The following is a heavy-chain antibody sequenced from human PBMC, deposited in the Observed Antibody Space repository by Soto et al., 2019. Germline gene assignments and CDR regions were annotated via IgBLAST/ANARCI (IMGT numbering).Heavy chain of an antibody. J-gene: IGHJ6*02. CDR1: GYSFTSYW. CDR2: IYPGDSDT. CDR3: ARIPQYCSGGSCYSGTYYYYYGMDV. D-gene: IGHD2-15*01. Sequence: GESLKISCKGSGYSFTSYWIGWVRQMPGKGLEWMGIIYPGDSDTRYSPSFQGQVTISADKSISTAYLQWSSLKASDTAMYYCARIPQYCSGGSCYSGTYYYYYGMDVWSQGTTVTVSS. V-gene: IGHV5-51*01.